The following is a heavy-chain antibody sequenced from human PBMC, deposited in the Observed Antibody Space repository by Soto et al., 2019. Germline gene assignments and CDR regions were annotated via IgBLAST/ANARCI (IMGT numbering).Heavy chain of an antibody. D-gene: IGHD1-26*01. J-gene: IGHJ6*02. Sequence: PGGSLRLSCTASGFTFNDYGMAWVRQAPGKGLEWVPAISGSGGGTYYADSVKGRFTISRDNSQNTLYLLMNSLRVEDTAVYYCAREHRSGSYLRYYYYGMDVWGQGTTVTVSS. CDR2: ISGSGGGT. CDR1: GFTFNDYG. CDR3: AREHRSGSYLRYYYYGMDV. V-gene: IGHV3-23*01.